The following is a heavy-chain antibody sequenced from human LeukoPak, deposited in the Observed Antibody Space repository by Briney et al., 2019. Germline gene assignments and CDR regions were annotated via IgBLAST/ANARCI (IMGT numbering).Heavy chain of an antibody. CDR3: ARDGPMAARPTQNWFDP. CDR2: ISSSSSYI. Sequence: PGGSLRLSCAASGFTFSSYSMNWVRQAPGKGLEWVSSISSSSSYIYYADSVKGRFTISRDNAKNSLYLQMNSLRAEDTAVYYCARDGPMAARPTQNWFDPWGQGTLVTVSS. J-gene: IGHJ5*02. D-gene: IGHD6-6*01. CDR1: GFTFSSYS. V-gene: IGHV3-21*01.